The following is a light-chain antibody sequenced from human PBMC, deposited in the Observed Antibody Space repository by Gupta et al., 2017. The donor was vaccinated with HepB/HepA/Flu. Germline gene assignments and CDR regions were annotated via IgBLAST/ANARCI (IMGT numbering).Light chain of an antibody. CDR2: YKSDSRN. CDR1: SGLNVDAYW. CDR3: AVWHRNAVM. V-gene: IGLV5-45*02. J-gene: IGLJ3*02. Sequence: QAVLPQPSSLSAPPGASASLTCTLRSGLNVDAYWIYWYQQKPGSPPQSLLSYKSDSRNQRGSGVPSRFSGYKDASANAGVLLISALQSEDEADYYWAVWHRNAVMFGGGTKLTVL.